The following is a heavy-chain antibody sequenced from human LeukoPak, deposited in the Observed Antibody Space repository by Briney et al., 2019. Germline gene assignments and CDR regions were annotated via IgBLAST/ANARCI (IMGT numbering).Heavy chain of an antibody. D-gene: IGHD5-18*01. J-gene: IGHJ4*02. CDR3: AKEHRYGLDYLDH. CDR2: ITGSGANT. Sequence: GGSLSLSCGASGFTFSSYAMSWFRQAPGKGLEWVSGITGSGANTYYADSVKGRFTISRDNSKNTLYLQMHSLRAEDTAVYYCAKEHRYGLDYLDHWGQGTLVTVSS. CDR1: GFTFSSYA. V-gene: IGHV3-23*01.